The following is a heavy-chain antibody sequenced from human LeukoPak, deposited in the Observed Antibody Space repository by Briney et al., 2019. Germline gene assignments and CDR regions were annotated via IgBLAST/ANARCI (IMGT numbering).Heavy chain of an antibody. CDR2: IRYDAINE. Sequence: GGSLILSCVGSGFTFSRSGIHWVRQAPGKGLEGVAFIRYDAINEYYADSVKGRFPISRDDSNSTVFLQMNSLRAHDTAVYYCAKTVGDAVFYFYMDVWGNGTAVTISS. CDR3: AKTVGDAVFYFYMDV. J-gene: IGHJ6*03. D-gene: IGHD5-24*01. V-gene: IGHV3-30*02. CDR1: GFTFSRSG.